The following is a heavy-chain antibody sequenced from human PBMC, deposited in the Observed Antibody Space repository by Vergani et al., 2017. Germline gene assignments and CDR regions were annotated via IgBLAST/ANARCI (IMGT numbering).Heavy chain of an antibody. D-gene: IGHD6-25*01. CDR2: IRYDGSNK. V-gene: IGHV3-30*02. Sequence: QVQLVESGGGVVQPGGSLRLSCAASGFTFSSYGMHWVRQAPGKGLEWVAFIRYDGSNKYYADSVKGRFTISRDNSKNTLYLQMNSLRAEDTAVYYCAKDRGLKYPAALSSGFDYWGQGSLVTVYS. CDR3: AKDRGLKYPAALSSGFDY. J-gene: IGHJ4*02. CDR1: GFTFSSYG.